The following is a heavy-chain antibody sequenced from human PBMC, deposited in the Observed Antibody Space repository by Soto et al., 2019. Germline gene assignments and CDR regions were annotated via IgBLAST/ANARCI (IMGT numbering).Heavy chain of an antibody. J-gene: IGHJ6*02. CDR1: GGTFSSYA. Sequence: SVKVSCKAPGGTFSSYAISWVRQAPGQGLEWMGGIIPIFGTANYAQKFQGRVTITADESTSTAYMELSSLRSEDTAVYYCARTMRIVATISGGYYYYGMDVWGQGTTVTVSS. CDR2: IIPIFGTA. CDR3: ARTMRIVATISGGYYYYGMDV. V-gene: IGHV1-69*13. D-gene: IGHD5-12*01.